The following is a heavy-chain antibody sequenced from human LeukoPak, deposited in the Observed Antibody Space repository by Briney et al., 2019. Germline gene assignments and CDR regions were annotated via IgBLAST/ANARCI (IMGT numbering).Heavy chain of an antibody. J-gene: IGHJ4*02. Sequence: GGSLRLSCATSGFSFSSYAMSWVRQAPGKGLEWVSAISGSGGSTYYADSVKGRFTISRDNSKNTLYLQMNSLRAEDTAVYYCAKDRQDIVVVPAAIIYFDYWGQGTLVTVSS. CDR3: AKDRQDIVVVPAAIIYFDY. D-gene: IGHD2-2*01. CDR1: GFSFSSYA. CDR2: ISGSGGST. V-gene: IGHV3-23*01.